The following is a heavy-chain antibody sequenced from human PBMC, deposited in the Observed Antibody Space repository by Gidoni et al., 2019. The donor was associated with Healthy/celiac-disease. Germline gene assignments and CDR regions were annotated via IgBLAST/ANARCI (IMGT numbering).Heavy chain of an antibody. J-gene: IGHJ6*02. CDR2: IIPIVVTA. Sequence: QVQLVQSGAEVKKPGSSVKVSCKASGGTFSSYAISWVRQASGQGLEWMGGIIPIVVTANYAQKFQGRVTITADEYKRTAYMELSSLRSEDTAVYYCARDRIQSSGWTALGYYYGMDVWGQGTTVTVSS. D-gene: IGHD6-19*01. V-gene: IGHV1-69*01. CDR3: ARDRIQSSGWTALGYYYGMDV. CDR1: GGTFSSYA.